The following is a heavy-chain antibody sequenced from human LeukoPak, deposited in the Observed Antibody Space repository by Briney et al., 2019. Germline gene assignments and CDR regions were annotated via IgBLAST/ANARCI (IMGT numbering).Heavy chain of an antibody. D-gene: IGHD2-2*01. J-gene: IGHJ5*02. CDR1: GYSISSGYY. CDR2: IYHSGST. Sequence: SETLSLTCAVSGYSISSGYYWGWIRQPPGKGLEWIGSIYHSGSTYYNPSLKGRVTISVDTSKNQFSPKLSSVTAADTAVYYCARDTLPAAMRSWFDPWGQGTLVTVSS. CDR3: ARDTLPAAMRSWFDP. V-gene: IGHV4-38-2*02.